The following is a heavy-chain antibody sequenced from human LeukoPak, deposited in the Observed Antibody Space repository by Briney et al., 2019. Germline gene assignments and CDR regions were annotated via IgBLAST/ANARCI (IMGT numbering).Heavy chain of an antibody. D-gene: IGHD3-22*01. CDR1: GYTFTSYS. J-gene: IGHJ4*02. V-gene: IGHV1-18*01. CDR3: ARGYLSYGSSGYYDF. Sequence: ASVKVSCKASGYTFTSYSISWVRQAPGQGLEWMGWISAYNGNTNYAQKLQGRVTMTTDTSTSTAYMELRSLRSDDTAVYSCARGYLSYGSSGYYDFWGQGTLVTVSS. CDR2: ISAYNGNT.